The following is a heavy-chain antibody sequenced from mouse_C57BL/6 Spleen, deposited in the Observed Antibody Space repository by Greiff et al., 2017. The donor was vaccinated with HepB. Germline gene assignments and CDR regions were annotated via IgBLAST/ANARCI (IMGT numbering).Heavy chain of an antibody. CDR3: ARERVYYYGSSQYYFDY. J-gene: IGHJ2*01. CDR2: IYPSDSET. D-gene: IGHD1-1*01. V-gene: IGHV1-61*01. CDR1: GYTFTSYW. Sequence: QVQLQQPGAELVRPGSSVKLSCKASGYTFTSYWMDWVKQRPGQGLEWIGNIYPSDSETHYNQKFKDKATLTVDKSSSTAYMQLSSLTSEDSAVYYCARERVYYYGSSQYYFDYWGQGTTLTVSS.